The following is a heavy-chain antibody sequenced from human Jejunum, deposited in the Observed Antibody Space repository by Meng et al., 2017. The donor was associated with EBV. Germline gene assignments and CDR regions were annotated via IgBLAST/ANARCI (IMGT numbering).Heavy chain of an antibody. CDR2: INTDGSIT. V-gene: IGHV3-74*01. Sequence: RLVGFGGGLVQPGGSLTLSCAASGFTFSSYWMHWFRQAPGKGLVWVSRINTDGSITNCADSVKGRFTISRDNARNTLYLQMNSLRAEDTAMYYCAKDLSWNQADYWGQGILVTVSS. CDR3: AKDLSWNQADY. CDR1: GFTFSSYW. D-gene: IGHD1-14*01. J-gene: IGHJ4*02.